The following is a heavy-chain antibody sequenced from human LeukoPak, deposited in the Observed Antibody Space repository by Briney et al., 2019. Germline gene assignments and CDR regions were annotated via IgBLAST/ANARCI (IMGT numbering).Heavy chain of an antibody. Sequence: PSETLSLTCAVYGGSFSSYYWSWLRQPPGRGLEWIGYIYYSGTTNYNPSLKSRVTISVDTSKNQFSLKLTSVTAADTAVYYCAREDPQTTVPEGLDVWGQGTTVTVSS. CDR1: GGSFSSYY. D-gene: IGHD4-17*01. CDR3: AREDPQTTVPEGLDV. J-gene: IGHJ6*02. CDR2: IYYSGTT. V-gene: IGHV4-59*01.